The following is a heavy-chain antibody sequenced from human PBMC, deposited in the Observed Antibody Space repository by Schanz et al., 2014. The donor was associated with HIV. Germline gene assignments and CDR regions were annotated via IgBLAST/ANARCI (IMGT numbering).Heavy chain of an antibody. CDR3: AQEEVPNDC. CDR1: GFSFSNYW. D-gene: IGHD3-10*01. J-gene: IGHJ4*02. Sequence: EVQLVESGGGLVKRGGSLRLSCAASGFSFSNYWMYWFRQAPGKGLEWVSIIHSGGSTYYADSVKGRFTISRDNSKNTVYLQMDSLRAEDTAVYFCAQEEVPNDCWGQGTLVTVSS. V-gene: IGHV3-66*01. CDR2: IHSGGST.